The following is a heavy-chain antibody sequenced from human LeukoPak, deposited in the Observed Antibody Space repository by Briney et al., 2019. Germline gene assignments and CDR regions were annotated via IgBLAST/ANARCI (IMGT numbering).Heavy chain of an antibody. D-gene: IGHD2-21*02. Sequence: MPSETLSLTCTVSGGSISSYYWSWIRQPPGKGLEWIGYIYYSGSTNYNPSLKSRVTISVDTSKNQFSLKLSSVTAADTAVYYCAKLVTAIVDFWGQGTLVTVSS. J-gene: IGHJ1*01. V-gene: IGHV4-59*01. CDR3: AKLVTAIVDF. CDR1: GGSISSYY. CDR2: IYYSGST.